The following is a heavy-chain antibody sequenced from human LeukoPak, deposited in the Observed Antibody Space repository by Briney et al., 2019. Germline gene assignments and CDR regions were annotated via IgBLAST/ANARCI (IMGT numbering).Heavy chain of an antibody. CDR2: IWYDGSNK. D-gene: IGHD5-12*01. CDR3: AKGGYSGYHLPFDY. V-gene: IGHV3-33*06. Sequence: GRSLRLSCAASGFTFSSYGVHWVRQAPGKGLEWVAVIWYDGSNKYYADSGKGRFTISRDNSKNPLYLQMNSLRAEDTAVYYCAKGGYSGYHLPFDYWGQGTLVTVSS. J-gene: IGHJ4*02. CDR1: GFTFSSYG.